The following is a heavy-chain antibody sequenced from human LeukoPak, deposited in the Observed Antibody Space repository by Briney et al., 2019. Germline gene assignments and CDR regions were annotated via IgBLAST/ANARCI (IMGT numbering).Heavy chain of an antibody. J-gene: IGHJ4*02. D-gene: IGHD3-3*01. CDR1: GFTFTRKG. CDR3: ARSNDYDSWSGYYYFDY. V-gene: IGHV1-18*01. CDR2: IGTYNGLT. Sequence: ASVTVSCKASGFTFTRKGISWVRQAPGQGLEWMGWIGTYNGLTDYAQRFQGRVTMTTDTSTNTAYMELRSLKSDDTAVYFCARSNDYDSWSGYYYFDYWGQGTVVTVSS.